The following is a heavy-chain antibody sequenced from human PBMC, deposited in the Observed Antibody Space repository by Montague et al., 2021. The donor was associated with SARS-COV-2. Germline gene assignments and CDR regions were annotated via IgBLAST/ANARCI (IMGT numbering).Heavy chain of an antibody. CDR2: IYYSGST. J-gene: IGHJ6*02. CDR3: ASQEVDTAMDRNYYYYGMDV. Sequence: SETLSLTCTVSGGSISSYYWSWIRQPPGKGLEWIGYIYYSGSTNYKPSLKSRVTISVDTSKNQFSLKLSSVTAADTAVYYCASQEVDTAMDRNYYYYGMDVWGQGTPVTVSS. D-gene: IGHD5-18*01. V-gene: IGHV4-59*01. CDR1: GGSISSYY.